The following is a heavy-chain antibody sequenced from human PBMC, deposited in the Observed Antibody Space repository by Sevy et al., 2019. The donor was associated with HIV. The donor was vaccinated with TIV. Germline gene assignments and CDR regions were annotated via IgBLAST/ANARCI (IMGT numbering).Heavy chain of an antibody. CDR2: MNPNSGNT. Sequence: ASVKVSCKASGYTFTSYDINCVRQATGQGLEWMGWMNPNSGNTGYAQKFQGRVTMTRNTSISTAYMELSSLRSEDTAVYYCARVGVPAAIHYYGMDVWGQGTTVTVSS. J-gene: IGHJ6*02. V-gene: IGHV1-8*01. D-gene: IGHD2-2*01. CDR1: GYTFTSYD. CDR3: ARVGVPAAIHYYGMDV.